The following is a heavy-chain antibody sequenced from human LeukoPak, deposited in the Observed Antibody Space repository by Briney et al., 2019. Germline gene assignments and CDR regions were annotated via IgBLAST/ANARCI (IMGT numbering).Heavy chain of an antibody. V-gene: IGHV3-7*01. D-gene: IGHD3-16*01. J-gene: IGHJ3*01. Sequence: GGSLRLSCAASGVSFSTFWMSWVRQAPGKGLEWVANIIQDGSERYYVGSEKGRFTISRDNANTSLYLQMNSLRAEDTAVYYCAREGASTISHAFDVWGQGTTVTVSS. CDR1: GVSFSTFW. CDR3: AREGASTISHAFDV. CDR2: IIQDGSER.